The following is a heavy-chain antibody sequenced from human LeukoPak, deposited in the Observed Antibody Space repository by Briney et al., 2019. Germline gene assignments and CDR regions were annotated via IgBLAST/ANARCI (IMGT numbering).Heavy chain of an antibody. V-gene: IGHV3-9*01. D-gene: IGHD5-24*01. CDR1: GFTFDDYA. Sequence: PGGSLRLSCAASGFTFDDYAMHWVRQAPGKGLEWVSGISWNSGSIGYADSVKGRFTISRDNAKNSLYLQMNSLRAEDTALYYCAKDIGVARGRLHYAFDIWGQGTMVTVSS. CDR2: ISWNSGSI. CDR3: AKDIGVARGRLHYAFDI. J-gene: IGHJ3*02.